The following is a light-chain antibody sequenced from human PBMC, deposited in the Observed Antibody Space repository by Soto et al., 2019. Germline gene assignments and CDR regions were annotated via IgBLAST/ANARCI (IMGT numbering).Light chain of an antibody. CDR2: AAS. V-gene: IGKV1-39*01. CDR1: QSISSY. CDR3: QQRSNRIT. Sequence: DIQMTQSPSSLSASVVDRVTITCRASQSISSYLNWYQQKPGKAPKLLIYAASSLQSGVPSRFSGSGSGTDFTLTVSSLEPEDFALYYCQQRSNRITFGQGTRLEIK. J-gene: IGKJ5*01.